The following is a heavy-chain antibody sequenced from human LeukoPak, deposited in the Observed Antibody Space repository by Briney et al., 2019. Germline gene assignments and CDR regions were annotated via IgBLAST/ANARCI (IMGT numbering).Heavy chain of an antibody. CDR1: GGSISSYY. CDR2: IYYSGST. Sequence: SETLSLTCTVSGGSISSYYWSWIRQPPGKGLEWIGYIYYSGSTNYNPSLKSRVTISVDTSKNQFSLKLSSVTAADTAVYYCARVDSSGYYYESYYYGMDVWGQGTTVTVSS. J-gene: IGHJ6*02. CDR3: ARVDSSGYYYESYYYGMDV. D-gene: IGHD3-22*01. V-gene: IGHV4-59*01.